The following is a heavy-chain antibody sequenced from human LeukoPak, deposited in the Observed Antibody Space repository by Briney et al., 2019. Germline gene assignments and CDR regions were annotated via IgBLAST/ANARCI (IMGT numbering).Heavy chain of an antibody. CDR2: INHSGST. CDR1: GGSFSGYY. Sequence: NPSETLSLTCAVYGGSFSGYYWSWIRQPPGKGLEWIGEINHSGSTNYNPSLKSRVTISLDTSKNQFSLKLNSVTAADTAVYYCAGRRIKIFGEVIRSRRHWFDPWGQGTLVTVSS. CDR3: AGRRIKIFGEVIRSRRHWFDP. J-gene: IGHJ5*02. V-gene: IGHV4-34*01. D-gene: IGHD3-3*01.